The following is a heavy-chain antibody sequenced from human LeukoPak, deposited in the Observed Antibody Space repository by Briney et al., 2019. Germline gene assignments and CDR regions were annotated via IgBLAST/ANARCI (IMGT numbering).Heavy chain of an antibody. J-gene: IGHJ6*02. CDR3: ARVSPPYYYYGMDV. CDR1: GFTVSSNY. V-gene: IGHV3-66*01. Sequence: TGGSLRLSCAASGFTVSSNYMSWVRQAPGKGPEWVSAIYSGGSTYYADSVKGRFTISRDNSKNTLYLQMNSLRAEDTAVYYCARVSPPYYYYGMDVWGQGTTVTVSS. CDR2: IYSGGST.